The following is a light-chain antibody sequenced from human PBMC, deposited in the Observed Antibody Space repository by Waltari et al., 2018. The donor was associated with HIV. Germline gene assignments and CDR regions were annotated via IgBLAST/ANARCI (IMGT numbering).Light chain of an antibody. CDR2: GAS. CDR1: QNVITN. CDR3: QQYNGWPRT. Sequence: EIVMTQSPATLSVSPGERVTLSCRASQNVITNLAWYQQKPGQAPSLRIYGASTRASGIPARFTGGGSGSDFTLTINSLQSEDCGLYYCQQYNGWPRTFGQGTKV. V-gene: IGKV3-15*01. J-gene: IGKJ1*01.